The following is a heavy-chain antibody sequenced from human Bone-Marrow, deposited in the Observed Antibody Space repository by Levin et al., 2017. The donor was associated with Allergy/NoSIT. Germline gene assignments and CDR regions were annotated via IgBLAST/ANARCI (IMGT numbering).Heavy chain of an antibody. D-gene: IGHD2-15*01. J-gene: IGHJ6*02. CDR3: AKEGEGADGGLGLYSYYGLDV. Sequence: GESLKISCKTSGYTFIGQYIHWVRQAPGQGLEWMGWIDPNSGDTNYAQKFQGWVSMTRDTSITTAFMELSRLKADDTAIYYCAKEGEGADGGLGLYSYYGLDVWGQGTTVIVSS. CDR1: GYTFIGQY. V-gene: IGHV1-2*04. CDR2: IDPNSGDT.